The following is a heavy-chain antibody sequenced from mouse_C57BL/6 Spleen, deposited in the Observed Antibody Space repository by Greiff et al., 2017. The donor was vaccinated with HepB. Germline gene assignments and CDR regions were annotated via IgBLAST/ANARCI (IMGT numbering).Heavy chain of an antibody. CDR3: ARRGTVVATEWYFDV. V-gene: IGHV1-52*01. J-gene: IGHJ1*03. CDR1: GYTFTSYW. CDR2: IDPSDSET. D-gene: IGHD1-1*01. Sequence: VQLQQPGAELVRPGSSVKLSCKASGYTFTSYWMHWVKQRPIQGLEWIGNIDPSDSETHYNQKFKDKATLTVDKSSSTAYMQLSSLTSEDSAVYYCARRGTVVATEWYFDVWGTGTTVTVSS.